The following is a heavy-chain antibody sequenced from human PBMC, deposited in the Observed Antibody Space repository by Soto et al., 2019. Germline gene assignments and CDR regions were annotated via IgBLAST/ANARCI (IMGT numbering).Heavy chain of an antibody. J-gene: IGHJ4*02. V-gene: IGHV3-11*01. CDR2: ISISGTTI. Sequence: QVQLVESGGGLVKPGGSLRLSCAASGFTLSDYYMTWIRQAPGKGLEWVSDISISGTTIHYADSVRGRFTIYRNNAKNSLWLKMNTLRAEDTAVYYCARFLGDGYYNFWGQGTLVTVSS. D-gene: IGHD3-9*01. CDR3: ARFLGDGYYNF. CDR1: GFTLSDYY.